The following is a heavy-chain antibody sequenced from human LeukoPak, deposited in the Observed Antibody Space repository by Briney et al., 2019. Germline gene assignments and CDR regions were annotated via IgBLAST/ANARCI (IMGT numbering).Heavy chain of an antibody. Sequence: GGSLRLSCAASGFTFSSYSMNWVRQAPGKGLEWVSSISSSSSYIYYADSVKGRFTISRDNAKNSLYLQMNSLRAEDTALYYCAKDIEVVRGVPIYWYFDLWGRGTLVTVSS. CDR2: ISSSSSYI. J-gene: IGHJ2*01. V-gene: IGHV3-21*04. CDR1: GFTFSSYS. CDR3: AKDIEVVRGVPIYWYFDL. D-gene: IGHD3-10*01.